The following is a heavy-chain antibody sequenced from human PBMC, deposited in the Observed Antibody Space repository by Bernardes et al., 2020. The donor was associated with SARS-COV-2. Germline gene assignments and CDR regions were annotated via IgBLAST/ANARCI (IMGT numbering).Heavy chain of an antibody. CDR1: NGTFSPYY. CDR3: ARTYYDFLTDYYIRGVFDY. D-gene: IGHD3-9*01. CDR2: INYSGNT. Sequence: SETLSLTCVVFNGTFSPYYWTWIRQTPGKGLEWIGEINYSGNTNYAPSLKSRVTISVDTSKRHISLRLNSVTAADTAVYFCARTYYDFLTDYYIRGVFDYWVQGTLVTVSS. J-gene: IGHJ4*02. V-gene: IGHV4-34*01.